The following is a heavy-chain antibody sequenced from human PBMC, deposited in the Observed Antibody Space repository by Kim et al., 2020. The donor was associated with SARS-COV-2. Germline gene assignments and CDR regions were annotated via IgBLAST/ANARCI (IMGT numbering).Heavy chain of an antibody. Sequence: GGSLRLSCAASGFTFSSYDMHWVRQATGKGLEWVSAIGTAGDTYYPGSVKDRFTISRENAKNSLYLQMNSLRAGDTAVYYCARGYSFWFGDYGMDVWGQGTTVTVSS. D-gene: IGHD3-10*01. CDR1: GFTFSSYD. CDR2: IGTAGDT. CDR3: ARGYSFWFGDYGMDV. V-gene: IGHV3-13*01. J-gene: IGHJ6*02.